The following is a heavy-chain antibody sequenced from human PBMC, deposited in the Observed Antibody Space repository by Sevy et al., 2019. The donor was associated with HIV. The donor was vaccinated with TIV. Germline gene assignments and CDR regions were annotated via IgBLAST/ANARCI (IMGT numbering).Heavy chain of an antibody. D-gene: IGHD2-2*01. CDR2: FKSKAYGGTL. CDR3: TRGGGIVVVPAADHDAFDI. Sequence: GGSLRLSCTTSGFTFGDYAMNWVRQAPGKGLEWVAFFKSKAYGGTLDHAASVKDRFIISRDDSKSIVYLQMNSLKTEDTAVYYCTRGGGIVVVPAADHDAFDIWGQGTMVTVSS. V-gene: IGHV3-49*04. J-gene: IGHJ3*02. CDR1: GFTFGDYA.